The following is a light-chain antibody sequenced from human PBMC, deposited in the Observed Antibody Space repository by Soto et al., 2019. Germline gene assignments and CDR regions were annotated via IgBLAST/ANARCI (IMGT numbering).Light chain of an antibody. CDR2: GAS. Sequence: EILMTQSPATLSVSPGGRATLSCRASQSVSSNLAWYQQKPGQAPRLLIYGASTRATGIPARFSGSGSGTEFTLTISSLPSEDFEVYYCQQYNNSPWTFGQGTKVDIK. J-gene: IGKJ1*01. CDR3: QQYNNSPWT. V-gene: IGKV3-15*01. CDR1: QSVSSN.